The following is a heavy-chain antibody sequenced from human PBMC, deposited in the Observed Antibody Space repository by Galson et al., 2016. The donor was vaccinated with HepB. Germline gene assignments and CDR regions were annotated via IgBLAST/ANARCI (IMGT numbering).Heavy chain of an antibody. CDR2: IWYDGSDK. J-gene: IGHJ2*01. CDR1: GFTFSNYG. Sequence: SLRLSCAASGFTFSNYGMHWVRQAPGKGLEWVAVIWYDGSDKYYADSVKGRFTISRDNSKNTLYLQMNSLRAEDTAVYYCARPDYGDFSGYFDLWGRGTLVTVSS. D-gene: IGHD4-17*01. V-gene: IGHV3-33*01. CDR3: ARPDYGDFSGYFDL.